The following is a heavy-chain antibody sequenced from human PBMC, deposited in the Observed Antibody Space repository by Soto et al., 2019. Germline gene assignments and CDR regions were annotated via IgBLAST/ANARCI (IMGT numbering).Heavy chain of an antibody. D-gene: IGHD6-13*01. J-gene: IGHJ6*03. CDR3: ARVGSSWYNYYYYKDV. CDR2: IWYDGSNK. V-gene: IGHV3-33*08. Sequence: GGSLRLSCAASGFTFSSYGMHWVRQAPGKGLEWVAVIWYDGSNKYYADSVKGRFTISRDNSKNTLYLQMNSLRAEDTAVYYCARVGSSWYNYYYYKDVWGKGTTVTVSS. CDR1: GFTFSSYG.